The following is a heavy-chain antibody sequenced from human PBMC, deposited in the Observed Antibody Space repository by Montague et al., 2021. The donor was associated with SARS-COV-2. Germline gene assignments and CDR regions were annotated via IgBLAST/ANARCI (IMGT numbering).Heavy chain of an antibody. CDR3: ATEVVVGHYYCYYGMDV. V-gene: IGHV4-39*01. D-gene: IGHD2-15*01. CDR2: IYYSGST. Sequence: SETLSLTCTVSGGSISSSSYYWGWIRQPPGKGLEWIGSIYYSGSTYYNPSLKSRVTISVDTSKNQFSLKLSSVTAADTAVYYCATEVVVGHYYCYYGMDVWGQGTTVTVSS. CDR1: GGSISSSSYY. J-gene: IGHJ6*02.